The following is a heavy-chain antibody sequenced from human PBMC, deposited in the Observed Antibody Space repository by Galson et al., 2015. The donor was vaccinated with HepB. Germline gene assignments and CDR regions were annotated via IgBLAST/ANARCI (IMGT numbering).Heavy chain of an antibody. D-gene: IGHD5-18*01. J-gene: IGHJ4*02. CDR1: GFSLSTSGMC. CDR2: IDWDDDK. Sequence: PTLAKPTQTRTLTCTFSGFSLSTSGMCVSWIRQPTGKALEWLALIDWDDDKYYSTSLKTRLTISKATSKNQVVLTMTNMDPVDTATYYCSRARYSYCSRFTDYWGQGTLVTVSS. CDR3: SRARYSYCSRFTDY. V-gene: IGHV2-70*01.